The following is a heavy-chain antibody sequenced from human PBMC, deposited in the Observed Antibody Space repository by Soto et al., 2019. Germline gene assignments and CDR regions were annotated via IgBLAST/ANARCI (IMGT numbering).Heavy chain of an antibody. D-gene: IGHD3-9*01. CDR2: INHSGST. CDR3: ERLEGLATISYYFDY. Sequence: SETLSLTCAVYGGSFSGYYWSWIRQPPGKGLEWIGEINHSGSTNYNPSLKSRVTISVDTSKNQFSLKLSSVSAADTAVYYCERLEGLATISYYFDYWGQGALVTVSS. CDR1: GGSFSGYY. J-gene: IGHJ4*02. V-gene: IGHV4-34*01.